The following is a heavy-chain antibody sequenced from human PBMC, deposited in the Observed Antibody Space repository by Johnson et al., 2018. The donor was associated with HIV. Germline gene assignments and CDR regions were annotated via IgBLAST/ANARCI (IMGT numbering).Heavy chain of an antibody. V-gene: IGHV3-23*04. CDR3: ARGGYSSGWSDAFDI. CDR1: GFTFSSYA. D-gene: IGHD6-19*01. J-gene: IGHJ3*02. Sequence: VQLVESGGGVVRPGGSLRLSCAASGFTFSSYAMSWVRQAPGKGLEWVSAISGSGGSTYYADSVKGRFTISRDNSKNTLYLQMNSLRAEDTAVYYCARGGYSSGWSDAFDIWGQGTMVTVSS. CDR2: ISGSGGST.